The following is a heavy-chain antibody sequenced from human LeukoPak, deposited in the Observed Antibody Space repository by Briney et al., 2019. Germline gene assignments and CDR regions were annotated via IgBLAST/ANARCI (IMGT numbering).Heavy chain of an antibody. D-gene: IGHD2-2*01. CDR3: AREIPGELNAFDI. J-gene: IGHJ3*02. CDR1: GFTFSSYS. CDR2: ITSSSSYT. Sequence: GGSLRLSCAASGFTFSSYSMNWVRQAPGKGLEWVSAITSSSSYTYYADSVKGRFTISRDNAKNSLYLQMNSLRAEDTAVYYCAREIPGELNAFDIWGQGTMVTVSS. V-gene: IGHV3-21*01.